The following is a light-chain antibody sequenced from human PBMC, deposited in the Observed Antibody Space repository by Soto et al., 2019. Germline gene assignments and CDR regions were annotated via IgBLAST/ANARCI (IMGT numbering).Light chain of an antibody. CDR2: GAS. V-gene: IGKV3-20*01. J-gene: IGKJ5*01. CDR3: QQYGSSLSMT. CDR1: PSVSSSY. Sequence: EIVLTQSPGTLSLSPGERATLSCRASPSVSSSYLARYQQKPGQAPRLLIYGASSRATGIPDRFSVSGSGTDFTLTISRLEPEDFALYYCQQYGSSLSMTFGQGTRLEIK.